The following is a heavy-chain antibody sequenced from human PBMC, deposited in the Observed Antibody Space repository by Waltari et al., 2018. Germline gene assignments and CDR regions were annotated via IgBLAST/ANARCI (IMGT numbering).Heavy chain of an antibody. CDR1: GFTFSAHG. V-gene: IGHV3-33*01. D-gene: IGHD4-17*01. CDR3: ASMATTSDFDY. CDR2: IWHDGTYK. Sequence: QVRLEQSGGGVVQPGGSLRLSCAASGFTFSAHGMLWVRQAPGRGREWVSLIWHDGTYKYYADFVKGRFSISRDNSKNMVYLQMNGLRAEDTAVYFCASMATTSDFDYWGQGALVTVSS. J-gene: IGHJ4*02.